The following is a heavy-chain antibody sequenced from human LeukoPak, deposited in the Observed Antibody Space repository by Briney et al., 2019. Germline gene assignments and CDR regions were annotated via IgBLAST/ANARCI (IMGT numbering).Heavy chain of an antibody. CDR3: AKDLEQWLVLGLFDY. J-gene: IGHJ4*02. Sequence: PGGSLRLSCAASGFTFSSYAMSWVRQAPGKGLEWVSAISGSGGSTYYADSVKGRFTISRYNSKNTLYLQMNSLRAEDTAVYYCAKDLEQWLVLGLFDYWGQGTLVTVSS. V-gene: IGHV3-23*01. CDR2: ISGSGGST. CDR1: GFTFSSYA. D-gene: IGHD6-19*01.